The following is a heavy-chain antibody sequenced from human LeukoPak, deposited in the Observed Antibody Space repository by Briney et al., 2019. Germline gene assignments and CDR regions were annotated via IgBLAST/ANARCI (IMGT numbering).Heavy chain of an antibody. V-gene: IGHV3-7*01. CDR1: GFTFSSYW. Sequence: PGGSLRLSCAASGFTFSSYWMSWVRQAPGKGLEWVANIKQDGSEKYYVDSVKGRFTISRDNAKNSLYLQMNSLRAEDTAVYYCARLWTAMSYYYGMDVWGQGTMVTVSS. CDR3: ARLWTAMSYYYGMDV. J-gene: IGHJ6*02. CDR2: IKQDGSEK. D-gene: IGHD2-21*02.